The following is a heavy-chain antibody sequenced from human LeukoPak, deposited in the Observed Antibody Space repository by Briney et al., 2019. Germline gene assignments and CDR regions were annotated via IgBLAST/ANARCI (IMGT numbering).Heavy chain of an antibody. CDR2: ISYDGSNK. D-gene: IGHD3-22*01. J-gene: IGHJ4*02. Sequence: PGGSLRLSCAASGFTFSSYAMHWVRQAPGKGLEWVAVISYDGSNKDYADSVKGRFTISRDISNNTLYLQMNSLRAEDRAVYFCTRTYYYDRSGYYYDFDYWGQGTLVTVSS. CDR1: GFTFSSYA. CDR3: TRTYYYDRSGYYYDFDY. V-gene: IGHV3-30*04.